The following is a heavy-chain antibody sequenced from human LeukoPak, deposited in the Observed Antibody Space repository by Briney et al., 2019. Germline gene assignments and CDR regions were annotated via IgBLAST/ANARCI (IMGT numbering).Heavy chain of an antibody. CDR2: IYSGGST. Sequence: GGSLRLSCAASGFTVSNNYMNWVRQAPGKGLEWVSVIYSGGSTYYADSVQGRFTISRDNSKNTLYLQMNSLRAEDTAVYYCASSPDYGEGVFHYWGQGTLVTVSS. J-gene: IGHJ4*02. CDR1: GFTVSNNY. V-gene: IGHV3-53*01. CDR3: ASSPDYGEGVFHY. D-gene: IGHD4-17*01.